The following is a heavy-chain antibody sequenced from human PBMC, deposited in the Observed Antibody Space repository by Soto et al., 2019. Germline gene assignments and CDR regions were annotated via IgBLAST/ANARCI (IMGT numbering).Heavy chain of an antibody. Sequence: VQLLESGGGLVQPGGSLRLSCAVSGFTFSNYAMSWVRQAPGKGLEWVSAISGSGNSTNYADSVKGRFTISRDNSKNTVYLQMNSLRAEDTAVYYCARDEWELLRGFDPWGQGTLVTVSS. CDR2: ISGSGNST. D-gene: IGHD1-26*01. CDR1: GFTFSNYA. CDR3: ARDEWELLRGFDP. J-gene: IGHJ5*02. V-gene: IGHV3-23*01.